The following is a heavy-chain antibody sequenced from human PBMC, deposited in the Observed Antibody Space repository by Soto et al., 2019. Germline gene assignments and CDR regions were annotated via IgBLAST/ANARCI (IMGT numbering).Heavy chain of an antibody. CDR3: QKGVARSGHYPSPLHFDD. CDR2: IWYDGSNK. D-gene: IGHD3-22*01. J-gene: IGHJ4*02. CDR1: GFTFSSYG. Sequence: GVSLRLSCAASGFTFSSYGMHWVRQAPGKGLEWVAVIWYDGSNKYYADSVKGRFTISRDNSKNTLYLQMNSLRAEDTAVYYCQKGVARSGHYPSPLHFDDWAQGPLVTVSS. V-gene: IGHV3-33*06.